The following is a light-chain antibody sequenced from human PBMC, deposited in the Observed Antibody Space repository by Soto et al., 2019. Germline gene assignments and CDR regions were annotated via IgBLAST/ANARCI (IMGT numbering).Light chain of an antibody. CDR3: QQYETIET. Sequence: DIQMTQSPFTLSASVGDRVTITCRASQSTRSWLAWYQQKPGKAPKLLIYQASILESGVSSRFSGSGSGTDFTLTISRLQSDDFATYYCQQYETIETFGQGTKVEIK. V-gene: IGKV1-5*03. J-gene: IGKJ1*01. CDR2: QAS. CDR1: QSTRSW.